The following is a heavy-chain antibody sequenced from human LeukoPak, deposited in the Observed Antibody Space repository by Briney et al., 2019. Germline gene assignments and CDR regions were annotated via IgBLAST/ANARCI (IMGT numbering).Heavy chain of an antibody. V-gene: IGHV4-59*01. CDR3: ARGRDDILRYFYLDV. J-gene: IGHJ6*03. CDR1: GDSISRYY. D-gene: IGHD3-9*01. Sequence: SETLSLTCAVSGDSISRYYRSWIRQPPGKGLEYIGYIYSSGATNYSPSLASRVTISLDTSKNHFSLELSAVTAADTAVYYCARGRDDILRYFYLDVWGKGTRSPSP. CDR2: IYSSGAT.